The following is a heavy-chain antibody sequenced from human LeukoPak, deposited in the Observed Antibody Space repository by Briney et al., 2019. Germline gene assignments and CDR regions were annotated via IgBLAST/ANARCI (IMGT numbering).Heavy chain of an antibody. CDR1: GFTFDDYA. D-gene: IGHD2-2*01. CDR2: ISWNSGSI. CDR3: AKSHCSSTSCYVTY. V-gene: IGHV3-9*01. Sequence: PGRSLRLSCAASGFTFDDYAMHWVRQAPGKGLERVSGISWNSGSIGYADSVKGRFTISRDNAKNSLYLQMNSLRAEDTALYYCAKSHCSSTSCYVTYWGQGTLVTVSS. J-gene: IGHJ4*02.